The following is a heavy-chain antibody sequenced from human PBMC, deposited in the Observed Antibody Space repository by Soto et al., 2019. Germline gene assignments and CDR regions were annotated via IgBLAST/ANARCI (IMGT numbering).Heavy chain of an antibody. Sequence: PSETLSLTCTVSGGSISSYYWSWIRQPPGKGLEWIGYIYYSGSTNYNPSLKSRVTISVDTSKNQFSLKLSSVTAADTAVYYCARTRLEWLLTGFDYWGQGTLVTVSS. V-gene: IGHV4-59*01. CDR2: IYYSGST. D-gene: IGHD3-3*01. J-gene: IGHJ4*02. CDR1: GGSISSYY. CDR3: ARTRLEWLLTGFDY.